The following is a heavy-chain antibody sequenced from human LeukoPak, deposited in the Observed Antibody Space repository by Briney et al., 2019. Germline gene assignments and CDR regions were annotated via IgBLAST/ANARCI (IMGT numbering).Heavy chain of an antibody. CDR2: IYYSGST. J-gene: IGHJ4*02. V-gene: IGHV4-59*01. CDR3: ARDHLSDGGFNY. Sequence: SGTLSLTCTVSGGSISSYYWSWIRQPPGKGLEWIGYIYYSGSTNYNPSLKSRVTISVDTSKNQFSLKLSSVTAADTAVYYCARDHLSDGGFNYWGQGTLVTVSS. D-gene: IGHD4-23*01. CDR1: GGSISSYY.